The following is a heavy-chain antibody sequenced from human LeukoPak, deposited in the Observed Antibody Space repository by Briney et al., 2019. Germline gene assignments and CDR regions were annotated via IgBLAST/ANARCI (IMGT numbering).Heavy chain of an antibody. CDR3: ARASTTFDD. J-gene: IGHJ4*02. CDR2: ISDGGST. V-gene: IGHV4-59*01. D-gene: IGHD1-14*01. Sequence: SETLSLTCSVSGGSITSYYWSWIRQPPGKGLEWIGYISDGGSTNYNPSLKSRVSISVDTSKNQFSLKLSSATAADTAVYFCARASTTFDDWGQGTLVTVSS. CDR1: GGSITSYY.